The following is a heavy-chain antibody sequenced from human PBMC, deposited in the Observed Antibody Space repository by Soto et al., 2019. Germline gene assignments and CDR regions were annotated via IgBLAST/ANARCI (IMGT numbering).Heavy chain of an antibody. CDR3: ARGRRYYDSSGYHHPFDY. CDR2: INHSGSN. D-gene: IGHD3-22*01. V-gene: IGHV4-34*01. CDR1: GGSFSGYY. J-gene: IGHJ4*02. Sequence: SETLSLTCAVYGGSFSGYYWSWIRQPPGKGLEWIGEINHSGSNNYNPSLKSRVTISVDTSKNQFSLKLSSVTAADTAVYYCARGRRYYDSSGYHHPFDYWGQGTLVTVSS.